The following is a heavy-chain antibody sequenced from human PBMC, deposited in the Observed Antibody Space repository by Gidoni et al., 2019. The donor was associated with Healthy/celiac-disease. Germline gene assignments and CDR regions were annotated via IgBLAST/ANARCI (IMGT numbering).Heavy chain of an antibody. V-gene: IGHV4-34*01. CDR3: ARVIRGYHLLSPWFDP. CDR2: INHSGST. D-gene: IGHD2-2*01. Sequence: SWIRQPPGKGLEWIGEINHSGSTNYNPSLKSRVTISVDTSKNQFSLKLSSVTAADTAVYYCARVIRGYHLLSPWFDPWGQGTLVTVSS. J-gene: IGHJ5*02.